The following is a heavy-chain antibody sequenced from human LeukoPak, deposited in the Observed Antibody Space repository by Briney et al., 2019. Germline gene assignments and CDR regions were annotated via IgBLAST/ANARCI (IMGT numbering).Heavy chain of an antibody. V-gene: IGHV3-9*01. J-gene: IGHJ3*02. Sequence: GGSLRLSCAASGFTFDDYAMHWVRQAPGKGLEWVSGISWNSGSIGYADSVKGRFTISRDNAKNSLYLQMNSLRAEDTALYYCAKDIKVSYYYDSSGPTNAFDIWGQGTMVTVSS. CDR3: AKDIKVSYYYDSSGPTNAFDI. CDR1: GFTFDDYA. CDR2: ISWNSGSI. D-gene: IGHD3-22*01.